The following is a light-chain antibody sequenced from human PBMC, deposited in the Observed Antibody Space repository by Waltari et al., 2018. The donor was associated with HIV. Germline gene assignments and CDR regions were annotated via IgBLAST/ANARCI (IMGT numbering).Light chain of an antibody. J-gene: IGLJ3*02. CDR1: PSDFGLSNF. Sequence: QSALTQPASVSGSPGQSITISCTGSPSDFGLSNFISWYQQHPGGIPKVIISEVSSRPSGVSSRFSGSKSGNTASLTISWLQTEDEADYYCTSFTSNYTVMFGGGTKVTVL. CDR2: EVS. CDR3: TSFTSNYTVM. V-gene: IGLV2-14*01.